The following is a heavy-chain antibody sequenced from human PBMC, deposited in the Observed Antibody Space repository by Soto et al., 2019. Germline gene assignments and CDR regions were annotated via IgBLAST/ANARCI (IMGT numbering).Heavy chain of an antibody. J-gene: IGHJ5*02. V-gene: IGHV4-30-2*01. Sequence: SETLSLTCAVSGGSISSGGYSWSWIRQPPGKGLEWIGYIYHRGSTYYNPSLTSRVTISVDRSKNQFSLKLSSVTAADTAVYYCARGRYDFWSGYYPYNWFDAWGRGTLVTVSS. CDR1: GGSISSGGYS. CDR2: IYHRGST. D-gene: IGHD3-3*01. CDR3: ARGRYDFWSGYYPYNWFDA.